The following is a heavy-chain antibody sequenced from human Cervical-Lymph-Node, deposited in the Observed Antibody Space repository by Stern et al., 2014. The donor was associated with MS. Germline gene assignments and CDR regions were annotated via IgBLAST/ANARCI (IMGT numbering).Heavy chain of an antibody. D-gene: IGHD4-17*01. CDR1: GFSLDTGGMC. Sequence: VTLRESGPALVKPTQTLTLTCTFSGFSLDTGGMCVSWIRQPPGKALEWLALMDWDGDKYYSPSLKARLSISRDTSKNQVVLRMTSMDPVDTGTYYCARTDHYEGRTFDFWGEGTMVFVSS. CDR2: MDWDGDK. J-gene: IGHJ3*01. CDR3: ARTDHYEGRTFDF. V-gene: IGHV2-70*01.